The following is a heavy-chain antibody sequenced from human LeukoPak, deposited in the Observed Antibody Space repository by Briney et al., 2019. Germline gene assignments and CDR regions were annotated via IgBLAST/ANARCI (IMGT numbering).Heavy chain of an antibody. CDR1: GFTFSSYS. J-gene: IGHJ6*04. CDR3: ARGLFSAAGTGDV. Sequence: PGGSLRLSCAASGFTFSSYSMNWVRQAPGKGLEWVSSISSSSSYIYYADSVKGRFTISRDNAKNSLYLQMNSLRAEDTAVYYCARGLFSAAGTGDVWGKGTTVTVSS. CDR2: ISSSSSYI. V-gene: IGHV3-21*01. D-gene: IGHD6-13*01.